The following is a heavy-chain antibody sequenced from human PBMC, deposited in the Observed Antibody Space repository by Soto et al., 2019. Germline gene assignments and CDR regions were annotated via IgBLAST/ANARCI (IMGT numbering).Heavy chain of an antibody. CDR1: GFTFSNYG. V-gene: IGHV3-23*01. CDR2: ISGTGVNT. CDR3: AKEGGHMQPFDY. D-gene: IGHD2-15*01. J-gene: IGHJ4*02. Sequence: EVQLLESGGGLVQPGGSLRLSCATSGFTFSNYGMAWVRQAPGKDLEWLSAISGTGVNTYYAESVKGRFTISRDNSKNTVYLQMNSLRAEYTAVFYCAKEGGHMQPFDYWGQGTLVTVSS.